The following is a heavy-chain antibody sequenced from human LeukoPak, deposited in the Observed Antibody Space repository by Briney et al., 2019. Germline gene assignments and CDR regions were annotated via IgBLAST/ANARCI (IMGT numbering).Heavy chain of an antibody. J-gene: IGHJ4*02. D-gene: IGHD1-26*01. CDR2: IKSKTDGGTT. CDR1: GFTFSNAW. V-gene: IGHV3-15*01. CDR3: AKARGATSFDY. Sequence: GGSLRLSCAASGFTFSNAWMSWVRQAPGKGLEWVGRIKSKTDGGTTDYAAPVKGRFTISRDNSKNTLYLQMNSLRAEDTAVYYCAKARGATSFDYWGQGSLVTVSS.